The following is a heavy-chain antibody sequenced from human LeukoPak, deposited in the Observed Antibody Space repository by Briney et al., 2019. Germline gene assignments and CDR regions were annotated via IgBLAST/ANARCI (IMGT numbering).Heavy chain of an antibody. D-gene: IGHD3-10*01. Sequence: SETLSLTCAVYGGSFSAFHWNWIRQSPAKGLEWLGEMKQSGTPRYNPSLQSRVTISVDKSKNQFSLNVRSVTAADTAVYYCASRPFLYGFRTYFDNWAQRTLVTVSS. CDR3: ASRPFLYGFRTYFDN. J-gene: IGHJ4*02. V-gene: IGHV4-34*01. CDR1: GGSFSAFH. CDR2: MKQSGTP.